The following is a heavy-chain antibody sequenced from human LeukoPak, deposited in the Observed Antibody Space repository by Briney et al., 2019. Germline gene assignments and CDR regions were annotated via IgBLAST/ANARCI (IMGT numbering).Heavy chain of an antibody. CDR3: ARELRFADSWFDY. V-gene: IGHV3-66*01. Sequence: PGGSLRLSCAASGFTVSSNYMSWVRQAPGKGLEWVSVIYSGGSTYYADSVKGRFTISRDNSKNTLYLQMNSLRAEDTAVYYCARELRFADSWFDYWGQGTLVTVSS. CDR2: IYSGGST. J-gene: IGHJ4*02. CDR1: GFTVSSNY. D-gene: IGHD3-3*01.